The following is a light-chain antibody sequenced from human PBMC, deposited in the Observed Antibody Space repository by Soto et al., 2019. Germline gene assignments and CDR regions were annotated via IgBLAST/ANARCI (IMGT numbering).Light chain of an antibody. Sequence: DIQMTQSPSSLSASVGDGFTITCRASQSISTWLAWYQQKPGKAPKLLIYDASTLESGVPSRFSGSGSGTEFTLTISSLQPEDFATYYCQQLNSYPRTFGQGTKVDIK. J-gene: IGKJ1*01. CDR1: QSISTW. CDR2: DAS. V-gene: IGKV1-5*01. CDR3: QQLNSYPRT.